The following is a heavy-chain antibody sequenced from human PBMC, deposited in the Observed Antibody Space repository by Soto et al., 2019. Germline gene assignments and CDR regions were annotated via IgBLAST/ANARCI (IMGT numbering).Heavy chain of an antibody. CDR2: ISYDGSNK. J-gene: IGHJ4*02. V-gene: IGHV3-30*03. CDR1: GFSFSSYG. D-gene: IGHD6-19*01. CDR3: VAGQYFFDY. Sequence: QVQLVESGGGVVQPGRSLRLSCAASGFSFSSYGMQWVRQASGKGLEWVAVISYDGSNKYYADSVKDRFTISRDNSKKTLYLQMNSLRADDTAVYYCVAGQYFFDYCGQGTLATVSS.